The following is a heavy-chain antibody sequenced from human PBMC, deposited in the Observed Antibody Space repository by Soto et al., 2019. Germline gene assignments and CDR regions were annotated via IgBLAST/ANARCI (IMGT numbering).Heavy chain of an antibody. CDR1: GGTFSSYA. V-gene: IGHV1-69*06. D-gene: IGHD1-7*01. CDR3: ARVYWNYVGGFDY. J-gene: IGHJ4*02. CDR2: IIPIFVSA. Sequence: QVQLVQSGAEVKKPGSSVKVSCKASGGTFSSYAISWVRQAPGQGLEWMGGIIPIFVSANYAQKCQGRVTITADKSTSTAYMELSSLRSEDTAVYYCARVYWNYVGGFDYWGQGTLVTVSS.